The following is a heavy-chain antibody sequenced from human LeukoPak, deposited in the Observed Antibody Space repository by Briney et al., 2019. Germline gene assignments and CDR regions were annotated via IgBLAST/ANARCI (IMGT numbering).Heavy chain of an antibody. CDR3: ARDETYYYDSSGYSI. V-gene: IGHV4-30-4*01. Sequence: SETLSLTCTVPGGSVSSGDYYWSWIRQPPGKGLEWIGYIYYSGSTYYNPSLKSRVTFSVDTSKNQFSLELTSVTAADTAGYYCARDETYYYDSSGYSIWGQGTLVTVSS. D-gene: IGHD3-22*01. CDR2: IYYSGST. J-gene: IGHJ4*02. CDR1: GGSVSSGDYY.